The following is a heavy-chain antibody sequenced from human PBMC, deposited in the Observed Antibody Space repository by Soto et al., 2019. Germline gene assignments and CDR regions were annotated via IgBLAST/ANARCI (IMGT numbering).Heavy chain of an antibody. Sequence: GSLRLSCTASGFTFSDSWMTWVRQAPGKGLEWVARIKPDESEKKYADSVKGRFSISRDNAKNSMYLQMDSLRGEDTAVYYCVRGGSNYASWGQGTLVTVSS. V-gene: IGHV3-7*01. J-gene: IGHJ5*02. D-gene: IGHD4-4*01. CDR1: GFTFSDSW. CDR2: IKPDESEK. CDR3: VRGGSNYAS.